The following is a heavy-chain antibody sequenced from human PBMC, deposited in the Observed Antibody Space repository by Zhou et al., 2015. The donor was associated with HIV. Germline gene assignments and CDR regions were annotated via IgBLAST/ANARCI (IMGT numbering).Heavy chain of an antibody. Sequence: QVQLVQSGAEVKKPGASVKVSCKASGYTFTSYYMHWVRQAPGQGLEWMGIINPSGGSTSYAQKFQGRVTMTRDTSTSTVYMELSSLRSEDTAVYYCAREETTVTSYYYYGMDVWGQGTTVTVSS. CDR3: AREETTVTSYYYYGMDV. J-gene: IGHJ6*02. CDR1: GYTFTSYY. V-gene: IGHV1-46*01. CDR2: INPSGGST. D-gene: IGHD4-17*01.